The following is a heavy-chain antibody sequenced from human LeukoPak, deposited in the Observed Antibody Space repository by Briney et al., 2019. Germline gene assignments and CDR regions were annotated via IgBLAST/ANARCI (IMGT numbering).Heavy chain of an antibody. D-gene: IGHD6-19*01. J-gene: IGHJ4*02. CDR2: ISYSGST. V-gene: IGHV4-59*08. CDR1: GGSISIDY. CDR3: ARHWSRSGWLIDY. Sequence: SETLSLTCTVSGGSISIDYWSWVRQPPGKGLEWIGYISYSGSTNYNPSLKSRVTILKDTSKNQFSLKVSSVTAADTAVYYCARHWSRSGWLIDYSGQGTLVPVSS.